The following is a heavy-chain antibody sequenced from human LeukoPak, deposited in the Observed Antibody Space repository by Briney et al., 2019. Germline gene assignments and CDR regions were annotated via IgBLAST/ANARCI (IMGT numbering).Heavy chain of an antibody. J-gene: IGHJ4*02. CDR1: GFTFSSYA. V-gene: IGHV3-64*02. CDR2: ISSHGGST. CDR3: ARAFGAENFDY. D-gene: IGHD1-26*01. Sequence: GGSLRLSCAASGFTFSSYAMHWVRQAPGKGLEYVSAISSHGGSTFYADSVKGRFTISRDNSKNTLYLQMGSLRSEDMAVYYCARAFGAENFDYWGQGTLVTVSS.